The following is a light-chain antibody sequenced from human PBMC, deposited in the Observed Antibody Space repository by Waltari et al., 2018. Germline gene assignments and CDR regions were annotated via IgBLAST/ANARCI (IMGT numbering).Light chain of an antibody. V-gene: IGKV1-33*01. J-gene: IGKJ4*01. CDR2: DAS. Sequence: DIHMTQSPSSLSASVGDRVTFTCQASQDINNYLNWYHQKPGKAPKFLIYDASKLETGVPSRFSGSGSWTTFTFTISYLEPEDVGTYYCQQYDSLPVTFGGGTKVEI. CDR1: QDINNY. CDR3: QQYDSLPVT.